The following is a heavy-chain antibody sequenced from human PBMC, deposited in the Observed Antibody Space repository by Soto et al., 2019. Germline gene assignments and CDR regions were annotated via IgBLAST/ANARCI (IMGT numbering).Heavy chain of an antibody. CDR1: GGSFSGYF. V-gene: IGHV4-34*02. J-gene: IGHJ5*01. CDR2: INHSGST. D-gene: IGHD3-3*01. CDR3: ARVVRKEYLFSRNNCFDS. Sequence: QVQLQQWGAGLLKPSETLSLTCAVYGGSFSGYFWSWIRQPPGKGLEWIGEINHSGSTNYNPSLKSRVAISIDTSKNQFARKLSSGTAADTAVYYGARVVRKEYLFSRNNCFDSWGQGTLVTVSS.